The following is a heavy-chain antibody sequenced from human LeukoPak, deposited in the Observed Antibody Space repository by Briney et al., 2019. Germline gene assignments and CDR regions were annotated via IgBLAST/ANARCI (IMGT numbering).Heavy chain of an antibody. J-gene: IGHJ3*02. V-gene: IGHV4-39*07. CDR3: ARDLLTMVRGVITNDAFDI. CDR2: IYYSGST. Sequence: PSETLSLTCTVSGGSISSSSYYWGWIRQPPGKGLEWIGSIYYSGSTCYNPSLKSRVTISVDTSKNQFSLKLSSVTAADTAVYYCARDLLTMVRGVITNDAFDIWGQGTMVTVSS. CDR1: GGSISSSSYY. D-gene: IGHD3-10*01.